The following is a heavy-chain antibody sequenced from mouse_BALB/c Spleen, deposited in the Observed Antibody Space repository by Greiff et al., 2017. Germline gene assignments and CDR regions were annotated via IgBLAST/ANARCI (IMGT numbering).Heavy chain of an antibody. V-gene: IGHV5-17*02. CDR3: AEGDYGSSYAMDY. CDR1: GFTFSSFG. Sequence: EVMLVESGGGLVQPGGSRKLSCAASGFTFSSFGMHWVRQAPEKGLEWVAYISSGSSTIYYADTVKGRFTISRDNPKNTLFLQMTSLRSEDTAMYYCAEGDYGSSYAMDYWGQGTSVTVSS. J-gene: IGHJ4*01. D-gene: IGHD1-1*01. CDR2: ISSGSSTI.